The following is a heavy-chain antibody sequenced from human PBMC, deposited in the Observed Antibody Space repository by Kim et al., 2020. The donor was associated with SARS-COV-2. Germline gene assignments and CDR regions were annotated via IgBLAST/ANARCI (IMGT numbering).Heavy chain of an antibody. D-gene: IGHD2-15*01. CDR1: GGSISSSSYY. J-gene: IGHJ5*02. CDR2: IYYSGRT. CDR3: ARMVAADNWFDP. V-gene: IGHV4-39*01. Sequence: SETLSLTCTVSGGSISSSSYYWGWIRQPPGKGLEWIGSIYYSGRTYYNPSLKRRVTISVDTSKNQYSLRRSSVTAADTAVYYCARMVAADNWFDPWGQGTLVTVSS.